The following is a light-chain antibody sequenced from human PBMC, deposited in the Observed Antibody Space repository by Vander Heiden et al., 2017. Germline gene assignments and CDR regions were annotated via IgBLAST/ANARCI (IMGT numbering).Light chain of an antibody. V-gene: IGLV6-57*01. CDR1: SGSSASND. J-gene: IGLJ3*02. CDR3: QSYDSSKLV. Sequence: KFMRTQPHSASESPGKTVTISCTRSSGSSASNDVQCNQQRPGRSPTTIIVVDSQRPSAVPAPFACSIYSSSTSASLTISGLKAEDEADYYCQSYDSSKLVFGGGTKLTVL. CDR2: VDS.